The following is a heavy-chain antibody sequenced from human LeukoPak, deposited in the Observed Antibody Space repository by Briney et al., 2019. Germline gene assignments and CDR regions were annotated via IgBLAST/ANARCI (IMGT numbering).Heavy chain of an antibody. V-gene: IGHV3-7*01. CDR3: ARLAGHYYYYYMDV. CDR1: GFTFNIYW. CDR2: IKQDGSEK. Sequence: GGSLRLSCAASGFTFNIYWMSWVRQAPGKGLEWVANIKQDGSEKYYVDSVKGRFTISRDNAKNSLYLQMNSLRAEDTAVYYCARLAGHYYYYYMDVWGKGTTVTVSS. J-gene: IGHJ6*03. D-gene: IGHD6-19*01.